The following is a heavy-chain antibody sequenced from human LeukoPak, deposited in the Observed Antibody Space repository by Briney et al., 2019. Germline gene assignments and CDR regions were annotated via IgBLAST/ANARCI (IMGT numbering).Heavy chain of an antibody. CDR2: INSDGSST. CDR1: GFTFSSYW. V-gene: IGHV3-74*01. D-gene: IGHD3-22*01. CDR3: ARVRTNYYDSRDAFDI. Sequence: GGSPRLSCAASGFTFSSYWMHWVRQAPGKGLVWVSRINSDGSSTSYADSVKGRFTISRDNAKNTLYLQMNSLRAEDTAVYYCARVRTNYYDSRDAFDIWGQGTMVTVSS. J-gene: IGHJ3*02.